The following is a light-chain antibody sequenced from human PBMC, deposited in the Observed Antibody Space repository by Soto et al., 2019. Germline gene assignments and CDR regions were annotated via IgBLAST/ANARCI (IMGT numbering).Light chain of an antibody. V-gene: IGKV3-20*01. CDR2: GAS. J-gene: IGKJ2*01. Sequence: EIVLTQSPGTLSLSPGERATLSCRASRIFSSSYLAWYQQKPGQAPRLLIYGASSRATGITDRFSGSGSGTDFTLTISRLEPEDFAVYYCQQYGSSPYTFGQGTKLEIK. CDR1: RIFSSSY. CDR3: QQYGSSPYT.